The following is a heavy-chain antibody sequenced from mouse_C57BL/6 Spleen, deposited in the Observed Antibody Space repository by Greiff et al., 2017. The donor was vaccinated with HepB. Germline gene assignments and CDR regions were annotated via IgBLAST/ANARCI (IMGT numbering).Heavy chain of an antibody. CDR2: IYPRSGNT. V-gene: IGHV1-81*01. Sequence: QVQLQQSGAELARPGASVKLSCKASGYTFTSYGISWVKQRTGQGLEWIGEIYPRSGNTYYNEKFKGKATLTADKSSSTAYRELRSLTSEDSAVYFCATYYGSSSAWFAYWGQGTLVTVSA. CDR3: ATYYGSSSAWFAY. CDR1: GYTFTSYG. J-gene: IGHJ3*01. D-gene: IGHD1-1*01.